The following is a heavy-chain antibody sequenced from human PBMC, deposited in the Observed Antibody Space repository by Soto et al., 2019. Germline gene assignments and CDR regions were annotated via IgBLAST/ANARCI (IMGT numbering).Heavy chain of an antibody. D-gene: IGHD2-2*01. Sequence: SETLSLTCTVSGGSISSYYWSWIRQPAGKGLEWIGRIYTSGSTNYNPSLKGRVTMSVDTSKNQFSLKLSSVTAADTAVYYCARGIVVVPAYWFDPWGQGTLVTVSS. CDR3: ARGIVVVPAYWFDP. V-gene: IGHV4-4*07. J-gene: IGHJ5*02. CDR2: IYTSGST. CDR1: GGSISSYY.